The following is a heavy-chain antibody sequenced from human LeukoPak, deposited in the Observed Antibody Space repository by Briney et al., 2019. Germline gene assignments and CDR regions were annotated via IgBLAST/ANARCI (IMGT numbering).Heavy chain of an antibody. J-gene: IGHJ4*02. CDR3: ARGAITMVRAWEFDY. D-gene: IGHD3-10*01. CDR1: GFTVSTKH. Sequence: PGGSLRLSCAASGFTVSTKHMSWVRQTPGKGLEWVSVIYSGGTTYYADSVKGRVTISRDNSKSTLYLQMNSLRVEDTAVYYCARGAITMVRAWEFDYWGQGTLVTVSS. CDR2: IYSGGTT. V-gene: IGHV3-66*01.